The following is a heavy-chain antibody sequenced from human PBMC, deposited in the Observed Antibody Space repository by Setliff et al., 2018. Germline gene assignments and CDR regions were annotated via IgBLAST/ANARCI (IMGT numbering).Heavy chain of an antibody. CDR2: IWHDGGNK. Sequence: GGSLRLSCAASGFTFSNYRMHWVRQAPGKGLEWVAVIWHDGGNKYHADSVKGRLTIPRDNSKNTLYLQMNSLRPEDTAVYYCARTCSGSGCYAGLESWGQGTPVTVSS. D-gene: IGHD2-15*01. J-gene: IGHJ4*02. CDR3: ARTCSGSGCYAGLES. V-gene: IGHV3-33*08. CDR1: GFTFSNYR.